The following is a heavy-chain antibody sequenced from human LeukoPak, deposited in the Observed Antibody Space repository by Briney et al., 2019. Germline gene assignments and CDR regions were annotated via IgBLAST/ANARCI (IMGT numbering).Heavy chain of an antibody. J-gene: IGHJ4*02. V-gene: IGHV3-21*04. Sequence: PGRSLRLSCAASGFTFENYSMNWVRQAPGKGLEWVSSISSSSSYVYYADSVKGRFTISRDNAKNSLYLQMNSLRAEDTALYYCARASRSYGYGDFDYWGQGTLVTVSS. CDR3: ARASRSYGYGDFDY. CDR1: GFTFENYS. D-gene: IGHD5-18*01. CDR2: ISSSSSYV.